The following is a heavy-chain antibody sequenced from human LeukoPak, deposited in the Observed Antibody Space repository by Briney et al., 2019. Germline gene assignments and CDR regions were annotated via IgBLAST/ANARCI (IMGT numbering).Heavy chain of an antibody. CDR2: IIPIFGTA. Sequence: SVKVSCKASGGTFSSYAVSWVRQAPGQGLEWMGGIIPIFGTANYAQKFQGRVTITADESTSTAYMELSSLRSEDTAVYYCARGSAPFRSYYYMDVWGKGTTVTVSS. CDR3: ARGSAPFRSYYYMDV. D-gene: IGHD6-6*01. V-gene: IGHV1-69*13. CDR1: GGTFSSYA. J-gene: IGHJ6*03.